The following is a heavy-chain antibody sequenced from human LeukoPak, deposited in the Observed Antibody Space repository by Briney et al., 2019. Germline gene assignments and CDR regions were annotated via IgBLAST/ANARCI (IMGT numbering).Heavy chain of an antibody. CDR3: ARDPAALYCSGGSCQYFDY. J-gene: IGHJ4*02. CDR1: GLTFSSYT. D-gene: IGHD2-15*01. CDR2: ISSSSSTI. Sequence: PGGSLRLSCAASGLTFSSYTMNWARQAPGKGLEWVSYISSSSSTIYYADSVKGRFTISRDNAKNSLYLQMNSLRAEDTAVYYCARDPAALYCSGGSCQYFDYWGQGTLVTVSS. V-gene: IGHV3-48*04.